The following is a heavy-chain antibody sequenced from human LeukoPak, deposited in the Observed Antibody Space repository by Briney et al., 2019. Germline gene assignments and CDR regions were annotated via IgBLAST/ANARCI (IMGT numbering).Heavy chain of an antibody. CDR3: ARLGEPGDYDILTGPGDAFDI. V-gene: IGHV3-21*01. D-gene: IGHD3-9*01. CDR1: GFTFSSYS. CDR2: ISSSSSYI. J-gene: IGHJ3*02. Sequence: GGSLRPSCAASGFTFSSYSMNWVRQAPGKGLEWVSSISSSSSYIYYADSVKGRFTISRDNAKNSLYLQMNSLRAEDTAVYYCARLGEPGDYDILTGPGDAFDIWGQGTMVTVSS.